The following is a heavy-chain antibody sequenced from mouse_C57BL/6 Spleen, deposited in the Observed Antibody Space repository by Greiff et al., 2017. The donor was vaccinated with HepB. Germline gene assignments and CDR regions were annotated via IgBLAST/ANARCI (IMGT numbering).Heavy chain of an antibody. J-gene: IGHJ2*01. CDR2: ISYDGSN. V-gene: IGHV3-6*01. D-gene: IGHD1-1*01. Sequence: VQLKESGPGLVKPSQSLSLTCSVTGYSITSGYYWNWIRQFPGNKLEWIGYISYDGSNNYNPSLKNRISITRDTSKNQFFLKLNSVTTEDTATYYCAREPDYGSHDYWGQGTTLTVSS. CDR3: AREPDYGSHDY. CDR1: GYSITSGYY.